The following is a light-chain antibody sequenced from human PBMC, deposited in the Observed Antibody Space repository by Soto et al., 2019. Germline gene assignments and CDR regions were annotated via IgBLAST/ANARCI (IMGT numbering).Light chain of an antibody. V-gene: IGKV3-15*01. CDR2: GAS. CDR1: QGVSSK. J-gene: IGKJ4*01. Sequence: EKVMTQSPATLSVSPGERVTLSCRASQGVSSKLAWYQHKRGQAPRLLIYGASTRATGIPARFSGSGSETEFTLTISSLQSEEFAVYYCQQYTSWPLTFGGGTKVEIK. CDR3: QQYTSWPLT.